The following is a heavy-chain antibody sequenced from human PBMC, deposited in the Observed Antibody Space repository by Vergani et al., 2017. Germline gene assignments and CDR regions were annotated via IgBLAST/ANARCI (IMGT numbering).Heavy chain of an antibody. CDR2: IYYSGST. Sequence: QLQLQESGPGLVKPSETLSLTCTVSGGSISSSSYYWGWIRQPPGKGLEWIGSIYYSGSTYYNPSLKSRVTISVDTSKNQFSLKLSSVTAADTAVDYSASGEVRDLVWLDGASWFDPWGQGTLVTVSS. J-gene: IGHJ5*02. CDR3: ASGEVRDLVWLDGASWFDP. D-gene: IGHD5-18*01. CDR1: GGSISSSSYY. V-gene: IGHV4-39*01.